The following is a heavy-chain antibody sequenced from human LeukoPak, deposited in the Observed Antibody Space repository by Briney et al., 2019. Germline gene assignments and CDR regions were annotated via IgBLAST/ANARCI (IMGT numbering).Heavy chain of an antibody. Sequence: PGGSLRLSCAASGLTFSDYYMSWIRQAPGKGLEWVSYISSSGSTIYYADSVKGRFTISRDNAKNSLYLQMNSLRAEDTAVYYCARDRYYGSGSYCDYWGQGTLVTVSS. V-gene: IGHV3-11*01. D-gene: IGHD3-10*01. CDR2: ISSSGSTI. CDR1: GLTFSDYY. CDR3: ARDRYYGSGSYCDY. J-gene: IGHJ4*02.